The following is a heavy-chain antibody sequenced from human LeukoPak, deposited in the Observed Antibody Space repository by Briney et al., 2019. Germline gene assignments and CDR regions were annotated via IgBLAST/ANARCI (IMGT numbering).Heavy chain of an antibody. CDR2: ISTYDGDT. CDR1: GYSLTNYG. D-gene: IGHD1-1*01. Sequence: ASLKVSCKASGYSLTNYGVTWVRQAPGPALESMGWISTYDGDTNSAQKFQGRITMTTDSSTSTAFMELRSLRSDDTAMYYCLRDRVRLSRTYFDNWGHGTLVTVSS. CDR3: LRDRVRLSRTYFDN. V-gene: IGHV1-18*01. J-gene: IGHJ4*01.